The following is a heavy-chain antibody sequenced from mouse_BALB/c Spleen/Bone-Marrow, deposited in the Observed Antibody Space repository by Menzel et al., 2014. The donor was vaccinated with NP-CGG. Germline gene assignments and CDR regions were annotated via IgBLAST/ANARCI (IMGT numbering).Heavy chain of an antibody. J-gene: IGHJ4*01. V-gene: IGHV1S81*02. D-gene: IGHD2-1*01. CDR3: ARYGNSDAMDY. CDR2: INPSNGRT. Sequence: QVHVKQSGAELVKPGASVKLPCKASGYTFTSYWMHWVKQRPGQGLEWIGEINPSNGRTNYNETFKSKATLTVDKSSTTAYMQLSSLTSDDSAVYYCARYGNSDAMDYWGQGTSVTVSS. CDR1: GYTFTSYW.